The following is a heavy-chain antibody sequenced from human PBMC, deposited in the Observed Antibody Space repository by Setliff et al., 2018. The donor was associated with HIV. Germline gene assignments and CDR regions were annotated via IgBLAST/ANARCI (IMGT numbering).Heavy chain of an antibody. CDR1: GGSFSGYY. CDR2: IIHSGGT. V-gene: IGHV4-34*01. Sequence: PSETLSLTCAVYGGSFSGYYWTWIRQPPGRGLEWIGEIIHSGGTNYNRSLKGRVTISVDTSKNQFSLNLSSVTAVDTAVYYCARGGLGVVGAIDYWSQGTLVTVSS. J-gene: IGHJ4*02. CDR3: ARGGLGVVGAIDY. D-gene: IGHD2-15*01.